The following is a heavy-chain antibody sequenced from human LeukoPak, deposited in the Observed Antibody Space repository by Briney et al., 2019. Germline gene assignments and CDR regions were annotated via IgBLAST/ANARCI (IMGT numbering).Heavy chain of an antibody. CDR1: GGTFSSYA. D-gene: IGHD2-2*01. J-gene: IGHJ4*02. CDR3: ARGGVVPAGNPFDY. V-gene: IGHV1-69*13. CDR2: IIPIFGTA. Sequence: ASVKVSCKASGGTFSSYAISWVRQAPGQWLEWMGGIIPIFGTANYAQKFQGRVTITADESTSTAYMELSSLRSEDTAVYYCARGGVVPAGNPFDYWGQGTLVTVSS.